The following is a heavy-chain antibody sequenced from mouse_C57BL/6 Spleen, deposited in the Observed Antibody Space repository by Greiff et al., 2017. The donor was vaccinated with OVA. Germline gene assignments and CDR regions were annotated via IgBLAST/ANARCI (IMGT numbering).Heavy chain of an antibody. J-gene: IGHJ4*01. D-gene: IGHD1-1*01. Sequence: VQLVESGAELVRPGASVTLSCKASGYTFTDYEMHWVKQTPVHGLEWIGAIDPETGGTAYNQKFKGKAILTADKSSSTAYMELRSLTSEDSAVYYCTRGLLREGYYYAMDYWGQGTSVTVSS. V-gene: IGHV1-15*01. CDR2: IDPETGGT. CDR3: TRGLLREGYYYAMDY. CDR1: GYTFTDYE.